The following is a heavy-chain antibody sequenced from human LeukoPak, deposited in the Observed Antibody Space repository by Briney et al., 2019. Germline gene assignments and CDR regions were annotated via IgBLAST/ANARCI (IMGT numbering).Heavy chain of an antibody. V-gene: IGHV4-30-4*01. CDR1: GASISSGDYY. CDR3: ARETRLHSGSYSNDAFDI. CDR2: IYYSGST. D-gene: IGHD1-26*01. J-gene: IGHJ3*02. Sequence: PSQTLSLTCSVSGASISSGDYYWSWIRQPPGKGLEWIGYIYYSGSTYYNPSLKSRVTISLDTSKNQFSLRLSSVTAADTAVYYCARETRLHSGSYSNDAFDIWGQGTMVTVSS.